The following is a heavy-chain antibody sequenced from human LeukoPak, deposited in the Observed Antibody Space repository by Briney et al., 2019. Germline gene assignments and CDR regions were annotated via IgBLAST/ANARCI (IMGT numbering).Heavy chain of an antibody. D-gene: IGHD1-26*01. CDR2: ISTSTTTI. Sequence: GGSLRLPCAASGFTFSTYNMNWVRQAPGKGLEWISYISTSTTTIYYANSVKGRFTISRDNAKKSLYLQMNSLRVEDTGVYYCASWGEGALDNWGQGTLVTVSS. CDR1: GFTFSTYN. J-gene: IGHJ4*02. CDR3: ASWGEGALDN. V-gene: IGHV3-48*01.